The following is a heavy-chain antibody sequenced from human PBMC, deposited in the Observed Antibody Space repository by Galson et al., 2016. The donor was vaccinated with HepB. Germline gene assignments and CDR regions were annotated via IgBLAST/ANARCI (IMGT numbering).Heavy chain of an antibody. D-gene: IGHD2-21*01. CDR1: GFTFADYP. CDR3: ARVMASILWNYFDY. CDR2: ARSKADDGTT. J-gene: IGHJ4*02. V-gene: IGHV3-49*03. Sequence: SLRLSCAASGFTFADYPLSWFRQAPGKGLEWVGFARSKADDGTTEYAASVRGRFTISRDDSKSIAYLQMNSLKTEDTAVYYCARVMASILWNYFDYWGQGTRVTVPS.